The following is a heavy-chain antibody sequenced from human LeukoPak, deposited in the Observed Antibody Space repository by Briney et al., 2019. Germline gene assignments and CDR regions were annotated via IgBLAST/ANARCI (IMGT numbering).Heavy chain of an antibody. CDR2: ISGSGDST. V-gene: IGHV3-23*01. CDR1: GFTFSNFA. J-gene: IGHJ4*02. D-gene: IGHD3-22*01. CDR3: ATGNYYDSRGYYTFGH. Sequence: GGSLRLSCAASGFTFSNFAMSWVRQAPGKGLEWVSAISGSGDSTYYADSVKGRFTISRDNSKNTLYLQMNSLRAEDTAVYYCATGNYYDSRGYYTFGHWGQGTLVTVSS.